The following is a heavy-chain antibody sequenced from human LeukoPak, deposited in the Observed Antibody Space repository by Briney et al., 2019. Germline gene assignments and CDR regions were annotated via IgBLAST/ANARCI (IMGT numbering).Heavy chain of an antibody. Sequence: GSLRLSCAASGFNLTTYGMNWVRQAPGKGLEWVSYISDRGHAIYYADSVKGRFTISRDNAKNSLYLEMNSLRVEDTAVYYCARDSSGYQWGQGTLVTVSS. CDR2: ISDRGHAI. CDR1: GFNLTTYG. D-gene: IGHD3-22*01. J-gene: IGHJ4*02. V-gene: IGHV3-48*04. CDR3: ARDSSGYQ.